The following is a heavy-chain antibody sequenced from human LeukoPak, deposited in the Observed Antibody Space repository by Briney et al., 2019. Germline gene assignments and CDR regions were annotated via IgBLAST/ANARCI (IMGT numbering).Heavy chain of an antibody. CDR1: GFTVSSNY. D-gene: IGHD3-10*01. J-gene: IGHJ4*02. CDR3: ARARRGEDFDY. CDR2: IYSGGST. Sequence: PGGSLRLSCAASGFTVSSNYMTWVRQAPGKGLEWVSVIYSGGSTYYADSVKGRFTISRDNSKNTLYLQMNSLRAEDTAVYYCARARRGEDFDYWGQGTLVTFSS. V-gene: IGHV3-66*01.